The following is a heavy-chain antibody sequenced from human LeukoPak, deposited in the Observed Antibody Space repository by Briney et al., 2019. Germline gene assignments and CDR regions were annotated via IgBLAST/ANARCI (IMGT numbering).Heavy chain of an antibody. D-gene: IGHD3-10*01. V-gene: IGHV3-74*01. CDR1: GFTFSDYW. Sequence: GGSLRLSCAASGFTFSDYWIHWVRQAPGKGLVWVSRINTDGSITNYADSVKGRFSISRDNAKNTLYLQMSSLRVEDTAVYYCARDRGPRTGFMVREAYDYWGQGTLVTVSS. CDR2: INTDGSIT. CDR3: ARDRGPRTGFMVREAYDY. J-gene: IGHJ4*02.